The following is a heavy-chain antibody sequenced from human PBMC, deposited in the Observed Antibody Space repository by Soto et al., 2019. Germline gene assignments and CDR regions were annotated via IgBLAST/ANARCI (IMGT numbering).Heavy chain of an antibody. CDR3: ARGVIKPAANKGNWFDP. Sequence: SETLSLTCAVYGGSFSGYYWSWIRQPPGKGLEWIGEINHSGSTNYNPSLKSRVTISVDTSKNQFSLKLSSVTAADTAVYYCARGVIKPAANKGNWFDPWGQGTLVTVSS. D-gene: IGHD2-2*01. CDR1: GGSFSGYY. V-gene: IGHV4-34*01. J-gene: IGHJ5*02. CDR2: INHSGST.